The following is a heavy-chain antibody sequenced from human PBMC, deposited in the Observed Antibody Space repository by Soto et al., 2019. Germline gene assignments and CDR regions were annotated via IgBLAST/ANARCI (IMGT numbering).Heavy chain of an antibody. CDR2: ISAYNGNT. Sequence: GASVKVSCKASGYTFTSDGSRGVRQAPGQGLEWMGWISAYNGNTNYAQKLQGRVTMTTDTSTSSAYMELRSLRSDDTDVYYCARGLGYCSSTSCRPIAFDIWGQGTMVTVSS. J-gene: IGHJ3*02. V-gene: IGHV1-18*01. CDR1: GYTFTSDG. D-gene: IGHD2-2*01. CDR3: ARGLGYCSSTSCRPIAFDI.